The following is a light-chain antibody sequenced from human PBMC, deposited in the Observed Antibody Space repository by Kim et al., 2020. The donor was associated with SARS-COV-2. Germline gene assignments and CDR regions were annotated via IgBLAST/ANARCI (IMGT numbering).Light chain of an antibody. V-gene: IGKV1-33*01. CDR3: QQFDHVPLT. J-gene: IGKJ4*01. Sequence: DIQMTQSPSSLSASVGDRVTITCQESQDINNYLNWYQQKPGKAPKVLIYAASNLQTGVPSRFSGSGSGTDFTFTISSLQPEDIATYYCQQFDHVPLTFGGGTKVDIK. CDR1: QDINNY. CDR2: AAS.